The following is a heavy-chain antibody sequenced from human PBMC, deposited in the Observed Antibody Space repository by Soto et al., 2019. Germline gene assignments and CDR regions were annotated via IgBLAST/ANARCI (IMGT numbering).Heavy chain of an antibody. D-gene: IGHD1-26*01. CDR3: AKDQGDAPNIFDL. V-gene: IGHV3-23*01. CDR2: IRGSGDST. J-gene: IGHJ4*02. Sequence: HPGGSLRLSCAASEFTFSRYAMIWVRQAPGKGLEWVSTIRGSGDSTFYADSVKGRFTVSRDNSENTLYLQMNSLRAEDTAFYYCAKDQGDAPNIFDLWGQGTLVIVSS. CDR1: EFTFSRYA.